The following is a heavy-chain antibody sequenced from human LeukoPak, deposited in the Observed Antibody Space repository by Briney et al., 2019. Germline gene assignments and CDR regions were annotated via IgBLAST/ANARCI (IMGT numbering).Heavy chain of an antibody. CDR1: GGSSSSYY. J-gene: IGHJ4*02. Sequence: SETLSLTCTVSGGSSSSYYWSWIRQPPGKGLEWIGYIYYSGSTNYNPSLKSRVTISVDTSKNQFSLKLSSVTAADTAVYYCARYGDLYYFDYWGQGTLVTVSS. V-gene: IGHV4-59*01. CDR2: IYYSGST. D-gene: IGHD4-17*01. CDR3: ARYGDLYYFDY.